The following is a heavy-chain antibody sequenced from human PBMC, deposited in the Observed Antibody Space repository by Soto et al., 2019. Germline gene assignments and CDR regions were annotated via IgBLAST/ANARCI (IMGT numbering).Heavy chain of an antibody. D-gene: IGHD3-10*01. V-gene: IGHV3-21*01. CDR1: GFTFSSYS. CDR3: ARGVGPSWSYYNSYFDY. Sequence: EVQLVESGGGLVKPGGSLRLSCAASGFTFSSYSMNWVRQAPGKGLEWVSSISSSSSYIYYADSVKGRFTISRDNAKNSLYLQMNSLRADDTAVYYCARGVGPSWSYYNSYFDYWGQGTLVTVSS. CDR2: ISSSSSYI. J-gene: IGHJ4*02.